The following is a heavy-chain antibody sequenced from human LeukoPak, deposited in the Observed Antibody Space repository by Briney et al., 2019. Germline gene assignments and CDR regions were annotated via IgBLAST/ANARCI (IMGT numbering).Heavy chain of an antibody. J-gene: IGHJ4*02. D-gene: IGHD3-22*01. CDR2: ISDNGGGT. Sequence: GGSLRLSCAASGFTFSDYAMSWVRQAPGKGLEWVSTISDNGGGTYYADSVKGRFTISRDNSKNTLFLQMNSLRAEDSAVYYCATDREGDPSAYYLVGGQGALITVSS. V-gene: IGHV3-23*01. CDR1: GFTFSDYA. CDR3: ATDREGDPSAYYLV.